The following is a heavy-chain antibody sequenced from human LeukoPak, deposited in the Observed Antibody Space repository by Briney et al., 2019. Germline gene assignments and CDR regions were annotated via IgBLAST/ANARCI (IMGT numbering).Heavy chain of an antibody. D-gene: IGHD3-10*01. V-gene: IGHV1-18*01. CDR3: ARLFGSGRRSAFDF. CDR1: GYTFNTYG. CDR2: VNTDTHET. Sequence: ASVKVSCKASGYTFNTYGINWVRQAPGQGLEWMGWVNTDTHETYYAQKFQGRITMATDTSINTASMELSRLTSDDTAVYYCARLFGSGRRSAFDFWGQGTMLTVSS. J-gene: IGHJ3*01.